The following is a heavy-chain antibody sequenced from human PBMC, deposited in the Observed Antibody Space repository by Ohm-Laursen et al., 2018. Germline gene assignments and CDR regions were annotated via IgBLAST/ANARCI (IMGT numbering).Heavy chain of an antibody. D-gene: IGHD2-15*01. Sequence: ASVKVSCKASGYNFIGYDINWVRQATGQGLEWMGWMNPDTGNTGFAQKFQGRVTLTRNPSIGTAYMELHSLTSEDTAVYYCAKASRVSRIVVVYLDVFDIWGQGTLVTVSS. V-gene: IGHV1-8*02. CDR3: AKASRVSRIVVVYLDVFDI. J-gene: IGHJ3*02. CDR1: GYNFIGYD. CDR2: MNPDTGNT.